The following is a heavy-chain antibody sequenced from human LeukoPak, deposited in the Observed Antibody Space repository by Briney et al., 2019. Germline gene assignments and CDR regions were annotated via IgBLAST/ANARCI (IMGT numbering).Heavy chain of an antibody. V-gene: IGHV3-9*01. D-gene: IGHD6-13*01. CDR1: GFTFDDYA. Sequence: PGRSLRLSCAASGFTFDDYAMHWVRQAPGKGLEWVSGISWNSGSIGYADSVKGRFTISRDNAKNSLYLQMNSLRAEDTAVYYCARASAAAGAPEIDYWGQGTLVTVSS. J-gene: IGHJ4*02. CDR3: ARASAAAGAPEIDY. CDR2: ISWNSGSI.